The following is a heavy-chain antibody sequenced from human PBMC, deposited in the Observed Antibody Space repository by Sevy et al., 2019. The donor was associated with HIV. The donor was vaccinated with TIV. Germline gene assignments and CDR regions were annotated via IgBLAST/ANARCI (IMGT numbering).Heavy chain of an antibody. D-gene: IGHD2-21*01. CDR3: ARGPSLIVAGAAGYLDY. J-gene: IGHJ4*02. CDR1: GFTSSNFG. CDR2: MWYDGNNK. V-gene: IGHV3-33*08. Sequence: GGSLRLSCTASGFTSSNFGIHWVRQAPGKGLEWVTLMWYDGNNKYYADSVKGRFTISRDTSKNTVYLQMNNLRAEDTAVYYCARGPSLIVAGAAGYLDYWGQGTLVTVSS.